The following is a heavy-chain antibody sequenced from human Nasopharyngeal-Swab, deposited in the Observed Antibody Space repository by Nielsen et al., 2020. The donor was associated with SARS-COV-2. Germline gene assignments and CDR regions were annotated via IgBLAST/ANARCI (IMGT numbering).Heavy chain of an antibody. CDR2: ISWNSGSI. Sequence: SLKISCAASGFTFDDYAMHWVRQAPGKGLEWVSGISWNSGSIGYADSVKGRFTISRGNAKNSLYLQMNSLRAEDTALYYCAKIQGYYYGMDVWGQGTTVTVSS. V-gene: IGHV3-9*01. CDR3: AKIQGYYYGMDV. CDR1: GFTFDDYA. J-gene: IGHJ6*02.